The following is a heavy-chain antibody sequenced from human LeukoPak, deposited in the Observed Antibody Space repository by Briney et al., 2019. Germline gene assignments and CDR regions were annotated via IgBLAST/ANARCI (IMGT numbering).Heavy chain of an antibody. CDR3: AKEPYSSVYYFYYMDV. J-gene: IGHJ6*03. CDR1: GFTFSTCG. D-gene: IGHD6-25*01. V-gene: IGHV3-30*02. Sequence: PGGSLRLSCAASGFTFSTCGMHWVRQAPGKGLEWVAFIRYGGSDIYYGDSVKGRFTISRDSSKNTLYLQMNSLRGEDTAVYYCAKEPYSSVYYFYYMDVWGKGTTVTVSS. CDR2: IRYGGSDI.